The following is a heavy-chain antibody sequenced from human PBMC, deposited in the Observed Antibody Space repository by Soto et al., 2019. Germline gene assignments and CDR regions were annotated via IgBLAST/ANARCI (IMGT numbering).Heavy chain of an antibody. Sequence: QITLKESGPSLVTPTQTLTLTCTFSGFSLSISEEGVGWIRQPPGKALEWLALIYWNGDKRYRPSLKNRFTITKDTSKNQVVLTMTNMDPADTATYFCAHADNGGRRERAAFDFWGQGTLVTVSS. V-gene: IGHV2-5*01. CDR1: GFSLSISEEG. J-gene: IGHJ4*02. CDR2: IYWNGDK. D-gene: IGHD2-8*01. CDR3: AHADNGGRRERAAFDF.